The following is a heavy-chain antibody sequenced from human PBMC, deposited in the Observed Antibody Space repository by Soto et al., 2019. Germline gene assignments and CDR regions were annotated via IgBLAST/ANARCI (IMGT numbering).Heavy chain of an antibody. CDR1: GDSMTKYY. J-gene: IGHJ4*02. D-gene: IGHD1-26*01. CDR3: ARTVGAAYYFDF. CDR2: VYMSGST. Sequence: QVQLQESGPGLVRPSETLSLTCTVSGDSMTKYYWSWIRQTAGKGLVWIGRVYMSGSTNYNPSLKSRVTMSIDTSNNHFSLDLKSVTAADTAVYYCARTVGAAYYFDFWGQGALVTVSS. V-gene: IGHV4-4*07.